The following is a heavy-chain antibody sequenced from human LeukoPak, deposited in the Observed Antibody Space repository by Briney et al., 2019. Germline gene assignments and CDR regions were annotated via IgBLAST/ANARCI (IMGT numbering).Heavy chain of an antibody. CDR2: TYYRSKWYN. Sequence: SQTLSLTCAISGDRVSSNSAAWNWIRQSPSRGLEWLGRTYYRSKWYNDYAVSVKSRITINPDTSKNQFSLQLNSVTPEDTAVYYCARDHYYDSSGSHKRWFDPWGQGTLVTVSS. J-gene: IGHJ5*02. V-gene: IGHV6-1*01. CDR1: GDRVSSNSAA. CDR3: ARDHYYDSSGSHKRWFDP. D-gene: IGHD3-22*01.